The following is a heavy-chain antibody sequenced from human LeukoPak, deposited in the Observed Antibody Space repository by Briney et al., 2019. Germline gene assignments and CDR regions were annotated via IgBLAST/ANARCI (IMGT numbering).Heavy chain of an antibody. CDR3: ARHTAKGYNYLVY. CDR2: IFYSGST. V-gene: IGHV4-59*08. D-gene: IGHD5-24*01. J-gene: IGHJ4*02. CDR1: GLTFRSYW. Sequence: GSLRLSCAASGLTFRSYWMSWIRQPPGKGLEWIGYIFYSGSTNSNPSLKSRVTISVDTSKNQFSLKLRSVTAADTAVYYCARHTAKGYNYLVYWGQGMLVTVSS.